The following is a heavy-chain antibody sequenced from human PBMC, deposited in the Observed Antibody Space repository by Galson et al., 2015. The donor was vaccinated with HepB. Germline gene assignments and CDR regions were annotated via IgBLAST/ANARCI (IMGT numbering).Heavy chain of an antibody. CDR1: GFTFNSYG. CDR3: ARPREAYYDFWSGPPFYYYMDV. Sequence: SLRLSCAASGFTFNSYGMHWVRQAPGKGLEWVAVIWYDGSNKYYADSVKGRFTISRDNSKNTLYLQMNSLRAEDTAVYYCARPREAYYDFWSGPPFYYYMDVWGKGTTVTVSS. J-gene: IGHJ6*03. D-gene: IGHD3-3*01. V-gene: IGHV3-33*01. CDR2: IWYDGSNK.